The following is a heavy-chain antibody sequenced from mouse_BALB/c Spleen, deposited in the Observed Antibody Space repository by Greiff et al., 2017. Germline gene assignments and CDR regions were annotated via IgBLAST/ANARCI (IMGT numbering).Heavy chain of an antibody. Sequence: EVKVVESGGGLVKPGGSLKLSCAASGFTFSDYYMYWVRQTPEKRLEWVATISDGGSYTYYPDSVKGRFTISRDNAKNNLYLQMSSLKSEDTAMYYCARGGSSGYGAMDYWGQGTSVTVSS. CDR3: ARGGSSGYGAMDY. CDR1: GFTFSDYY. V-gene: IGHV5-4*02. CDR2: ISDGGSYT. J-gene: IGHJ4*01. D-gene: IGHD3-1*01.